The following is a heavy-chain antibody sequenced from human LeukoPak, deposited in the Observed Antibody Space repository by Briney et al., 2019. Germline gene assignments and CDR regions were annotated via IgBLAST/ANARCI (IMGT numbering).Heavy chain of an antibody. CDR3: ARREYYDSSGYRY. CDR2: IDPSDSYT. D-gene: IGHD3-22*01. Sequence: GESLKISCKASGYSFTRYWISWVRQMPGKGLQRMGRIDPSDSYTNYSPSFQGHVTISADKSISTAYLQWSSLKAADTAVYYCARREYYDSSGYRYWGQGTLVTVSS. CDR1: GYSFTRYW. V-gene: IGHV5-10-1*01. J-gene: IGHJ4*02.